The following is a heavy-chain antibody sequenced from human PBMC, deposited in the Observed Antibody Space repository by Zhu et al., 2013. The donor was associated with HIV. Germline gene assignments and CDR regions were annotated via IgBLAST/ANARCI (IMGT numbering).Heavy chain of an antibody. D-gene: IGHD1-1*01. V-gene: IGHV1-69*01. Sequence: QVQLVQSGAEVKKPGSSVKVSCKGSGGTFSSYAISWVRQAPGQGLEWMGGIIPIFGTANYAQKFQGRVTITADESTSTAYMELSSLRSEDTAVYYCARSALTQLGPAAYYGMDVWGQGTTVTVSS. CDR1: GGTFSSYA. CDR2: IIPIFGTA. J-gene: IGHJ6*02. CDR3: ARSALTQLGPAAYYGMDV.